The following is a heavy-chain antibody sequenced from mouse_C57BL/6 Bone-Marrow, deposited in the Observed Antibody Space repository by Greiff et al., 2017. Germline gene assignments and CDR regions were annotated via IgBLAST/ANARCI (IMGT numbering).Heavy chain of an antibody. V-gene: IGHV1-69*01. CDR1: GYTFTSYW. Sequence: QVQLQQPGAELVMPGASVKLSCKASGYTFTSYWMHWVKQRPGQGLEWIGEIDPSDSYTNYNQKFKGKSTLTVDKSSSTAYMQLSSLTSEDSAVYYGAIYGYDRRSYAMDYWGQGTSVTVSS. J-gene: IGHJ4*01. CDR2: IDPSDSYT. D-gene: IGHD2-2*01. CDR3: AIYGYDRRSYAMDY.